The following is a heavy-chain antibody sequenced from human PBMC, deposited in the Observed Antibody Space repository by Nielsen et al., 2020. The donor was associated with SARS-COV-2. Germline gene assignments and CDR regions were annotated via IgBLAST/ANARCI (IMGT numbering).Heavy chain of an antibody. Sequence: WIRQPPGKGLEWIGEINHSGSTNYNPSLKSRVTISVDTSKNQFSLKLSSVTAADTAVYYCARMGLGADYDFWSGYYDGMDVWGQGTTVTVSS. V-gene: IGHV4-34*01. CDR3: ARMGLGADYDFWSGYYDGMDV. D-gene: IGHD3-3*01. J-gene: IGHJ6*02. CDR2: INHSGST.